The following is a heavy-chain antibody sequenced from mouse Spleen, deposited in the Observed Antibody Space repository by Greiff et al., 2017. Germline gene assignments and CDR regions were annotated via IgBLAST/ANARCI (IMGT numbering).Heavy chain of an antibody. V-gene: IGHV1-69*01. CDR1: GYTFTSYW. J-gene: IGHJ2*01. CDR2: IDPSDSYT. CDR3: ARYDSNSFDY. D-gene: IGHD1-1*01. Sequence: QVQLQQSGAELVMPGASVKLSCKASGYTFTSYWMHWVKQRPGQGLEWIGEIDPSDSYTNYNQKFKGKATLTVDKSSSTAYMQLSSLTSEDSAVYYCARYDSNSFDYWGQGTTLTVSS.